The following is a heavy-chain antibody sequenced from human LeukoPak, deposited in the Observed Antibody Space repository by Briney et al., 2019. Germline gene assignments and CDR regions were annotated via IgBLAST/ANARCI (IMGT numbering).Heavy chain of an antibody. J-gene: IGHJ5*02. V-gene: IGHV4-4*02. CDR3: ARNRGGDYGDYRSDWFDP. Sequence: SETLSLTCGVSGGSLYSNDWCSWVRQSPGKGLECSGEIYHRGYTNYNPSLKTRVTISVDMSKNHFSLELTSVTAADTALYYCARNRGGDYGDYRSDWFDPWGQGTLVTVSS. D-gene: IGHD4-17*01. CDR1: GGSLYSNDW. CDR2: IYHRGYT.